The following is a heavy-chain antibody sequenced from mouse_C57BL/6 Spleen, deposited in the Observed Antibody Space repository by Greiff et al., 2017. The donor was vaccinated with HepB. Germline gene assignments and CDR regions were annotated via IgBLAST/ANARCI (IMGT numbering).Heavy chain of an antibody. CDR3: ARNYYGSSYGYFDV. V-gene: IGHV1-82*01. Sequence: QVQLKESGPELVKPGASVKISCKASGYAFSSSWMNWVKQRPGKGLEWIGRIYPGDGDTNYNEKFKSKATLTVDKSSSTAYMQLSSLTSEDSAVYYCARNYYGSSYGYFDVWGTGTTVTVSS. CDR2: IYPGDGDT. CDR1: GYAFSSSW. J-gene: IGHJ1*03. D-gene: IGHD1-1*01.